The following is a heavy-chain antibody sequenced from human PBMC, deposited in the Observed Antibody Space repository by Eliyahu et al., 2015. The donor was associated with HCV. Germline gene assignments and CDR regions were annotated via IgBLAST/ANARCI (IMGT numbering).Heavy chain of an antibody. CDR2: ISHDGSNK. D-gene: IGHD6-19*01. V-gene: IGHV3-30-3*01. CDR3: ARGSSGWYGLFDY. Sequence: QVQLVESGGGVVQPGRSLRLSCAASGFTFRXYAMYWVRQAPGKGLEWVAVISHDGSNKYYADSVKGRFTISRDNSKNTLYLQMNSLRAEDTAVYYCARGSSGWYGLFDYWGQGTLLTVSS. J-gene: IGHJ4*02. CDR1: GFTFRXYA.